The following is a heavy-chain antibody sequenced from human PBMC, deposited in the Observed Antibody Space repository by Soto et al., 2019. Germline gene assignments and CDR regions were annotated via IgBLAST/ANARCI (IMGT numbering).Heavy chain of an antibody. CDR3: ALCRVVAGPNWFDP. V-gene: IGHV1-69*13. CDR1: GGTFSSYS. CDR2: IIPIFGTA. J-gene: IGHJ5*02. Sequence: ASVKVSCKASGGTFSSYSISWVRHAPGQGLEWMGGIIPIFGTANYAQKFQGRVTITADESTSTAYMELSSLRSEDTAVYYCALCRVVAGPNWFDPWGQGTLVTVSS. D-gene: IGHD6-19*01.